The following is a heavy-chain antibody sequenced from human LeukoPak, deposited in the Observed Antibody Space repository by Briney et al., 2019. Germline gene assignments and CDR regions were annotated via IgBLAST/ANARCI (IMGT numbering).Heavy chain of an antibody. J-gene: IGHJ4*02. CDR3: ARALYSSSWYGNYYFDY. D-gene: IGHD6-13*01. CDR1: GGTFSSYA. V-gene: IGHV1-69*13. CDR2: IIPIFGTA. Sequence: SVKVSCKASGGTFSSYAISWVRQAPGQGLEWMGGIIPIFGTANYAQKFQGRVTITADESTSTAYMELSSLRSEDTAVYYCARALYSSSWYGNYYFDYWGQGTLVTVSS.